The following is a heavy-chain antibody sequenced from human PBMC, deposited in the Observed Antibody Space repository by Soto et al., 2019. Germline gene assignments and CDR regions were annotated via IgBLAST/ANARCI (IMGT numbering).Heavy chain of an antibody. CDR1: GFTFSSYG. Sequence: QVQLVESGGGVVQPGRSLRLSCAASGFTFSSYGMHWVRQAPGKGLEWVAVIWYDGSNKYYADSVKGRFTISRDNSKNTLYLQMNSLRAEDTAVYYCERFPQGISRYYYYMDVWGKGTTVTVSS. V-gene: IGHV3-33*01. CDR3: ERFPQGISRYYYYMDV. D-gene: IGHD2-15*01. CDR2: IWYDGSNK. J-gene: IGHJ6*03.